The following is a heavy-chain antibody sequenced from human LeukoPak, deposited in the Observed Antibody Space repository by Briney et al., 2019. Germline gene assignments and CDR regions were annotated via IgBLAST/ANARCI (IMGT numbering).Heavy chain of an antibody. CDR3: ATYSSSLYYFDY. Sequence: SETLSLTCAVYGGSFSGYYWSWIRQPPGKGLEWIGEINHSGSTNYNPSLKSRVTISVDTSKNQFSLKLSSVTAADTAVNYCATYSSSLYYFDYWGQGTLVTVSS. J-gene: IGHJ4*02. V-gene: IGHV4-34*01. CDR2: INHSGST. CDR1: GGSFSGYY. D-gene: IGHD6-13*01.